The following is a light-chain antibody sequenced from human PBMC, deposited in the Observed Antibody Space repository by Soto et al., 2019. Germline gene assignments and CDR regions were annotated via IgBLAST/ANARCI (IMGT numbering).Light chain of an antibody. V-gene: IGKV3-20*01. CDR1: QSVSSRY. CDR3: QQYITSPPMYT. Sequence: ETVLTQSPGTLSLSPGERATLSCRASQSVSSRYLAWYQQKPGQAPRLLIYCASNRATGIPDRFSGSGSGTAFTLTISRLDPEDFAVDYCQQYITSPPMYTFGQGTKLEIK. CDR2: CAS. J-gene: IGKJ2*01.